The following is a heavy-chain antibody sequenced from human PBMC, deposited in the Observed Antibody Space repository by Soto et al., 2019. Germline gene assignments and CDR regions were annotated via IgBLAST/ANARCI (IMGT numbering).Heavy chain of an antibody. V-gene: IGHV3-23*01. J-gene: IGHJ6*02. CDR3: AKDVDGLEWLYYYGMDV. CDR1: VFTFSSYA. D-gene: IGHD3-3*01. CDR2: ISGSGYST. Sequence: GGSLRLSCAASVFTFSSYAMNWVRQAPGKGLEWVSAISGSGYSTYYADSVKGRFTISRDNSKNTLYLQMNSLRAEDTAVYYCAKDVDGLEWLYYYGMDVWGQGTTVTVSS.